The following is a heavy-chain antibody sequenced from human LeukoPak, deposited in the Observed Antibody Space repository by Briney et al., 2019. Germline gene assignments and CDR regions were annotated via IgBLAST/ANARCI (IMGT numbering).Heavy chain of an antibody. D-gene: IGHD1-26*01. V-gene: IGHV3-23*01. J-gene: IGHJ4*02. CDR2: ISPSGGIT. CDR1: GFTFSSHG. CDR3: ASGSYEEYYFDY. Sequence: GGSLRLSCAASGFTFSSHGMNWVRQAPGKGLEWVSGISPSGGITYYTDSVKGRFTISRDNSKNTQSLQMNSLRAEDTAVYYCASGSYEEYYFDYWGQGTLVTVSS.